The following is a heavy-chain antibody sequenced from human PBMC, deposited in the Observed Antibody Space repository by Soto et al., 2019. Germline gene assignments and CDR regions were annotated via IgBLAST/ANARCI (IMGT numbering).Heavy chain of an antibody. CDR1: GFTFSRSV. J-gene: IGHJ4*02. V-gene: IGHV3-23*01. CDR2: ISGSGDDT. CDR3: VKDRATYYHGSGSDY. Sequence: EVQLLESGGGLAQPGGSLRLSCAASGFTFSRSVMTWVRQSPGMGLEWVSAISGSGDDTYYADSVKGRFIVSRDNSKNTLFLQMHSLRAEDSALYYCVKDRATYYHGSGSDYWGKGTLVTVSS. D-gene: IGHD3-10*01.